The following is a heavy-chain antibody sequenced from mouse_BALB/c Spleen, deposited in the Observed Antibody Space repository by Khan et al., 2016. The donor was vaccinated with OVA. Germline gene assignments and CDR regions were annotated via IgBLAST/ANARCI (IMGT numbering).Heavy chain of an antibody. CDR3: ARGRLLRRYPDYVDY. J-gene: IGHJ2*02. D-gene: IGHD1-1*01. Sequence: EVQLQESGPGLLKPSQSLSLTCTVTGYSITSDYAWNWIRQFPGNKQEWMAYISYSGSTTYTPSLRSRISINRDTSKNQFFLQLNSLTTEDTDMYYCARGRLLRRYPDYVDYWGQGTSLTVSS. CDR1: GYSITSDYA. V-gene: IGHV3-2*02. CDR2: ISYSGST.